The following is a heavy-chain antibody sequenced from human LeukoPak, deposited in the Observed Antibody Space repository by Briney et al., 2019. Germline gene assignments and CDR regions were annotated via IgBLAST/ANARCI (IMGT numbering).Heavy chain of an antibody. V-gene: IGHV1-2*02. J-gene: IGHJ4*02. CDR1: GYTFTACY. Sequence: ASVKVSCKASGYTFTACYIHWVRHAPRAGLEWMGWINPNSGGTEYAQKFQGRVTLTRDTSINTAYMELSRLRSDDTAVYYCASFYAPDRGIESQNLVTVYCGQGTLVSVSS. CDR2: INPNSGGT. CDR3: ASFYAPDRGIESQNLVTVY. D-gene: IGHD2/OR15-2a*01.